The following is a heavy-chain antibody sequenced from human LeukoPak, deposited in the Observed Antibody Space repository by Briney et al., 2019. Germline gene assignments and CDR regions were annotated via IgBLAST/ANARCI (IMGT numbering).Heavy chain of an antibody. Sequence: GGSLRLSCAASGNYWTHWVRQVPGKGQVWVSHINSDGSWTSYADSVKGRFTISKDNAKNTVYLQMNSLRAEDTAVYYCVSFYETYWGRGTLVTVSS. J-gene: IGHJ4*02. CDR2: INSDGSWT. CDR3: VSFYETY. CDR1: GNYW. D-gene: IGHD2/OR15-2a*01. V-gene: IGHV3-74*01.